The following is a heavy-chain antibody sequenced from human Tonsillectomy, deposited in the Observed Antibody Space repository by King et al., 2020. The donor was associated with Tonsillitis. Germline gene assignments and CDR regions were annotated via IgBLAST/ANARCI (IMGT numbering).Heavy chain of an antibody. CDR3: ASGYELGGAGTAYYFDY. CDR1: GFTFDDYA. D-gene: IGHD1-1*01. CDR2: ISWNSGSI. Sequence: VQLVESGGGLVQPGRSLRLSCAASGFTFDDYAMHWVRQAPGKGLEWVSGISWNSGSIGYADSVKGRFTISRDNAKNSLYLQMNSLRAEDTALYYCASGYELGGAGTAYYFDYWGQGTLVTVSS. J-gene: IGHJ4*02. V-gene: IGHV3-9*01.